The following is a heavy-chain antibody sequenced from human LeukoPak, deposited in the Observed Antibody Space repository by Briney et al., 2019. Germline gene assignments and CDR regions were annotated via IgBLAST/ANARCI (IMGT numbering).Heavy chain of an antibody. CDR2: IKQDGSEK. CDR3: ASQGY. J-gene: IGHJ4*02. V-gene: IGHV3-7*02. Sequence: GGSLRLSCAASGFTFNNYWMSWVRQAPGRGLEWVANIKQDGSEKNYVDSVKGRFTISRDNAKNALYLQMNSLRAEDTAVYHCASQGYWGQGTLVTVSS. CDR1: GFTFNNYW.